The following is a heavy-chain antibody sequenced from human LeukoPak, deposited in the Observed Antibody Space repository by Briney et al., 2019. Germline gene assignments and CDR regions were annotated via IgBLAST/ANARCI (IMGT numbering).Heavy chain of an antibody. J-gene: IGHJ4*02. CDR3: ARALRIRGYSYGSVVPIEYYFDY. CDR2: FDPEDGET. Sequence: ASVKVSCKVSGYTLTELSMHWVRQAPGKGLEWMGGFDPEDGETIYAQKFQGRVTMTEDTSTDTAYMELSSLRSEDTAVYYCARALRIRGYSYGSVVPIEYYFDYWGQGTLVTVSS. V-gene: IGHV1-24*01. CDR1: GYTLTELS. D-gene: IGHD5-18*01.